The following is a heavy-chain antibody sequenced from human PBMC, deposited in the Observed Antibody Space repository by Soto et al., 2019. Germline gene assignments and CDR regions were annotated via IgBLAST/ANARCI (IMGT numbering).Heavy chain of an antibody. Sequence: EVQLVESGGGLAQPGGSLRLSCADSGFTFNSYNMNWVRQAPGRGPEWISYISSSGGIDYADSVKGRFTVSRDNARKSLFLQMNSLRAEDTAVYYCATSLNSYGRGWGRPCDSWGQGTLVTVSS. CDR1: GFTFNSYN. D-gene: IGHD3-10*02. CDR3: ATSLNSYGRGWGRPCDS. V-gene: IGHV3-48*03. J-gene: IGHJ4*02. CDR2: ISSSGGI.